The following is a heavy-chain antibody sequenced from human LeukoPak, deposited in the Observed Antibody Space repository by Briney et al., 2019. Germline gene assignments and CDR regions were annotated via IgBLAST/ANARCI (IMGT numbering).Heavy chain of an antibody. CDR2: IYYSGST. D-gene: IGHD5-12*01. V-gene: IGHV4-31*03. Sequence: PSETLSLTCTVSGGSISSGGYYWSWIRQHPGKGLEWIGYIYYSGSTYYNPSLKSRVTISVDTSKNQFSLKLSSVTAADTAVYYCARDRLSPPGFDLWGQGTLVTASS. CDR1: GGSISSGGYY. CDR3: ARDRLSPPGFDL. J-gene: IGHJ5*02.